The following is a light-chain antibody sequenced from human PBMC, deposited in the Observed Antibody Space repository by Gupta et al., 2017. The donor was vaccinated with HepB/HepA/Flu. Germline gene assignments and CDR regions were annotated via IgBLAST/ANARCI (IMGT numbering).Light chain of an antibody. J-gene: IGLJ3*02. CDR1: NIGSKS. CDR3: QVWDTSSEV. V-gene: IGLV3-21*04. CDR2: YDS. Sequence: SYVLTPPPSVSVAPGKTAIITCGGNNIGSKSVHWYQQKPGQAPVVVMYYDSDRPSGIPERFSGSNSGNTATLTISRVEAGDGADYYCQVWDTSSEVFGGGTKLTVL.